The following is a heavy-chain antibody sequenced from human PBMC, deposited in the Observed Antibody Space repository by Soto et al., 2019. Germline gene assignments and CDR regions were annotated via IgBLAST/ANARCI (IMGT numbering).Heavy chain of an antibody. CDR1: GFTFRNFG. CDR2: ISNDENIK. V-gene: IGHV3-33*01. Sequence: PGGSLRLSCVASGFTFRNFGMHWVRQAPGKGLEWVAVISNDENIKQYADSVRGRLAIARDNSKNTLYLQVTSLRAEDTAIYYCARGLRSVLDYWGQGXLVTVYS. CDR3: ARGLRSVLDY. J-gene: IGHJ4*02. D-gene: IGHD6-6*01.